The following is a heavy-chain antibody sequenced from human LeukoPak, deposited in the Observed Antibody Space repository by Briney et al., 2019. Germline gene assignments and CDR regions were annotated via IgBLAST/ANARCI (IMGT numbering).Heavy chain of an antibody. V-gene: IGHV1-2*02. CDR3: ARSITMVRGVITPLCY. Sequence: GASVKVSCKASGYTFTGYYMHWVRQAPGQGLEWMGWINPNGGGTNYAQKFQGRVTMTRDTSISTAYMELSRLRSDDTAVYYCARSITMVRGVITPLCYWGQGTLVTVSS. D-gene: IGHD3-10*01. J-gene: IGHJ4*02. CDR1: GYTFTGYY. CDR2: INPNGGGT.